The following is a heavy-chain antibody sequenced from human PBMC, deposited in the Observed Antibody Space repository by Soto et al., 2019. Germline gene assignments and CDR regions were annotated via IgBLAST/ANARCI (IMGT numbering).Heavy chain of an antibody. J-gene: IGHJ5*02. Sequence: LVPLSDPCCVSGGTIRDRRDYWGWIRQPPGKGLEWIATIYYSGSTNYNPSLKSRVTISVDTSKNQFSLKLSSVTAADTAVYYCARAYYDTNGYSLDPWGQGILVTVPQ. D-gene: IGHD3-22*01. V-gene: IGHV4-39*07. CDR3: ARAYYDTNGYSLDP. CDR2: IYYSGST. CDR1: GGTIRDRRDY.